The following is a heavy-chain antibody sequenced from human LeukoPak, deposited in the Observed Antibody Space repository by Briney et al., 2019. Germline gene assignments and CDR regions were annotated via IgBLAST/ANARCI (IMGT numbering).Heavy chain of an antibody. Sequence: GGALRLSCVASGFTLSSYARSWVRQAPGKGLEWGSDISGPGETTHYAESVKGRFIISRDNSKNTVHLQMNSLTAGDTGVYYCERGWFGKVGDYWGQGTLATVSS. V-gene: IGHV3-23*01. CDR2: ISGPGETT. J-gene: IGHJ4*02. D-gene: IGHD3-10*01. CDR1: GFTLSSYA. CDR3: ERGWFGKVGDY.